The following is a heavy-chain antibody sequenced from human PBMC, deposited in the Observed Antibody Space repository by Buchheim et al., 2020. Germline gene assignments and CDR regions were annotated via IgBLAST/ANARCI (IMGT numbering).Heavy chain of an antibody. D-gene: IGHD3-22*01. Sequence: EVQLLESGGGLVQPGGSLRLSCAASGFTFSSYATSWVRQAPGKGLEWVSAISGSGGGTYYAASVKGRFTISRDNAKKTLYLQMNSLRAEDTAVYYCAKDWDDSSGYYYLDDAFDIWGQGT. CDR1: GFTFSSYA. CDR3: AKDWDDSSGYYYLDDAFDI. V-gene: IGHV3-23*01. J-gene: IGHJ3*02. CDR2: ISGSGGGT.